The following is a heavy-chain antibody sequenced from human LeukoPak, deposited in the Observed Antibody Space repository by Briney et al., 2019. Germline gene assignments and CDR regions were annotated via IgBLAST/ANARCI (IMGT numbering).Heavy chain of an antibody. CDR1: GGSISSGSYY. CDR2: IYTSGST. V-gene: IGHV4-61*02. CDR3: ARGKRGKGLKTYYYDSSGYWPIDY. Sequence: SETLSLTCTVSGGSISSGSYYWSWIRQPAGKGLEWIGRIYTSGSTNYNPSLKSRVTISVDTSKNQFSLKLSSVTAADTAVHYCARGKRGKGLKTYYYDSSGYWPIDYWGQGTLVTVSS. J-gene: IGHJ4*02. D-gene: IGHD3-22*01.